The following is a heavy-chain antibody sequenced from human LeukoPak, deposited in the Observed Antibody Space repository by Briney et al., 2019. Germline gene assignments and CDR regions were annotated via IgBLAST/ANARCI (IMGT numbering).Heavy chain of an antibody. J-gene: IGHJ4*02. CDR3: ARLGYDYVWGSYRYTPAGGFDY. V-gene: IGHV3-48*04. CDR1: GFTFSSYS. CDR2: ISSSSSTI. D-gene: IGHD3-16*02. Sequence: GGSLRLSCAASGFTFSSYSMNWVRQAPGKGLEWVSYISSSSSTIYYADSVKGRFTISRDNAKNSLYLQMNSLRAEDTAVYYCARLGYDYVWGSYRYTPAGGFDYWGQGTLVTVSS.